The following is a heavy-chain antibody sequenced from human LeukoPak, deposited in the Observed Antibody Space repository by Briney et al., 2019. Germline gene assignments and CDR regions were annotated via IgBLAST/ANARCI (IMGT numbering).Heavy chain of an antibody. Sequence: GGSLRLSCAASGFTFSSYSMNWVRQAPGKGLEWVSSICSSSSYIYYADSVKGRFTISRDNAKNSLYLQMNSLRAEDTAVYYWARDASGVVPAALDVWGKGTTVTVSS. J-gene: IGHJ6*04. CDR2: ICSSSSYI. D-gene: IGHD2-2*01. V-gene: IGHV3-21*01. CDR3: ARDASGVVPAALDV. CDR1: GFTFSSYS.